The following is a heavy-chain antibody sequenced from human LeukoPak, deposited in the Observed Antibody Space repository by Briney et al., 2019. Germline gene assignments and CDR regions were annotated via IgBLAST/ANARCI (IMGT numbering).Heavy chain of an antibody. V-gene: IGHV3-53*01. Sequence: GGSLRLSCAASGFNVRSNYMSWVRQVPGKGLEWVSVIYSGGTTRYADSVKGRFTISRDNSKNTPFLQMNSLRAEDTAVYHCVRAVPHNYYYDSSGYYGDAFDIWGQGTLVSVSS. CDR1: GFNVRSNY. CDR3: VRAVPHNYYYDSSGYYGDAFDI. J-gene: IGHJ3*02. D-gene: IGHD3-22*01. CDR2: IYSGGTT.